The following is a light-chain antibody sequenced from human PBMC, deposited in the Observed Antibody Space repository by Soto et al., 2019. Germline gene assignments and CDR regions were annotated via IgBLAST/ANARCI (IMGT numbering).Light chain of an antibody. V-gene: IGKV3D-15*01. Sequence: EIVMTQSPATLSVSPGERATLSCRASQSVSSKLAWYQQTPGQAPRFLIYGASTRATGIPARFSGSGFGTEFTLTISSLQSEDFAVYYCQQYDNWPGTFGGGTKVDIK. CDR3: QQYDNWPGT. J-gene: IGKJ4*01. CDR1: QSVSSK. CDR2: GAS.